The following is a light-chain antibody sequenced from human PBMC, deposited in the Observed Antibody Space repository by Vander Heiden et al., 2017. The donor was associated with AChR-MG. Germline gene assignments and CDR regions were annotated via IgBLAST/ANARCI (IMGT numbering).Light chain of an antibody. V-gene: IGLV1-40*01. J-gene: IGLJ3*02. Sequence: QSVLTQPPSVSGAPGQRVTIPCVGSNYNIGAGHAVHWYRHLPGAAPKVPSFRSVDRPSGVPDRFSGSKSGTSASLAITGLQAEDEAVYYCQSYDNGLSGWVFGGGTKVTVL. CDR3: QSYDNGLSGWV. CDR2: RSV. CDR1: NYNIGAGHA.